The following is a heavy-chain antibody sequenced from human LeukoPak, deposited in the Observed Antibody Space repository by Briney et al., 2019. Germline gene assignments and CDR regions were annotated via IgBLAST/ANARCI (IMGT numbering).Heavy chain of an antibody. Sequence: TGGSLRLSCAASGFTVSSNYMSWVRQAPGKGLEWVSVIYSGGSTYYADSVQGRFTISRDNSKNTLYLQMNSPRAEDTAVYYCAGYGSGSNYYYYYMDVWGKGTTVTVSS. CDR1: GFTVSSNY. D-gene: IGHD3-10*01. V-gene: IGHV3-66*02. CDR3: AGYGSGSNYYYYYMDV. CDR2: IYSGGST. J-gene: IGHJ6*03.